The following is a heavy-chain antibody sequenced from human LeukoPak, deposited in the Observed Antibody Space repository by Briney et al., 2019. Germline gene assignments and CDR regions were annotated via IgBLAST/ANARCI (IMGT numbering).Heavy chain of an antibody. D-gene: IGHD6-13*01. Sequence: PSETLSLTCAVSGGSISSSNWWSWVRQPPGKGLEWIGSIYYSGSTYYNPSLKSRVTISVDTSKNQFSLKLSSVTAADTAVYYCARPVAAAATQTFYFDYWGQGTLVTVSS. CDR1: GGSISSSNW. CDR2: IYYSGST. CDR3: ARPVAAAATQTFYFDY. J-gene: IGHJ4*02. V-gene: IGHV4-39*01.